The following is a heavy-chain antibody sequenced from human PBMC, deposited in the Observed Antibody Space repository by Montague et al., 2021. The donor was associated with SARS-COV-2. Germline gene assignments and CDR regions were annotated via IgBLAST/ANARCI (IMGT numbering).Heavy chain of an antibody. D-gene: IGHD3-10*01. V-gene: IGHV3-64*01. J-gene: IGHJ3*02. CDR1: GFTFSSYA. Sequence: SLRLSFSASGFTFSSYAMHWVRQAPGKGLEYVSGIINNGGTTYYANSVKGRFTISRDNSENTLYLQMGSLRGEDMAVYYCARAPMVRGVSPPQIALDIWARGTMVTVSS. CDR2: IINNGGTT. CDR3: ARAPMVRGVSPPQIALDI.